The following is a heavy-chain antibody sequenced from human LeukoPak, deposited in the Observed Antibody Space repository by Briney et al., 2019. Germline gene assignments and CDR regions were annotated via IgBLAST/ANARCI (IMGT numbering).Heavy chain of an antibody. J-gene: IGHJ4*02. CDR1: GFTFSDYY. Sequence: GGSVRLSCAASGFTFSDYYMCWIRQAPGKGLEWVSYISSSGSTIYYADSVKGRFTISRDNAKNSLYLQMNSLRAEDTAVYYCARERRGGSSWYVSYYFDYWGQGTLVTVSS. CDR2: ISSSGSTI. D-gene: IGHD6-13*01. CDR3: ARERRGGSSWYVSYYFDY. V-gene: IGHV3-11*01.